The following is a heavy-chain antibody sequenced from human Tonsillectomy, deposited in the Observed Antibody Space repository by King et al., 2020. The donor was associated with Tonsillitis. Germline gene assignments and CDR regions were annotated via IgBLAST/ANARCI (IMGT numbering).Heavy chain of an antibody. CDR1: GFTFSSYA. V-gene: IGHV3-30-3*01. Sequence: VQLVESGGGVVQPGASLRLSCAASGFTFSSYAMHWVRQAPGKGLEWVAVISYDGNTQYYADSVKGRLTISRDNSQRSLHLQMNSLGPEDTAVYYCWSGSFSTDYAGMDVWGQGTTVTVSS. CDR2: ISYDGNTQ. J-gene: IGHJ6*02. D-gene: IGHD1-26*01. CDR3: WSGSFSTDYAGMDV.